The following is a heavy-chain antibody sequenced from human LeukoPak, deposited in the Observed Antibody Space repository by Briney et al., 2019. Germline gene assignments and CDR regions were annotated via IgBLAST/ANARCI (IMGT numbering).Heavy chain of an antibody. J-gene: IGHJ4*02. CDR1: GGSFSGYY. Sequence: PSETLSLTCAVYGGSFSGYYWSWIRQPPGKGLEWIGEINHSGSTNYNPSLKSRVTISVDTSKNQFSLKLSSVTAADTAVYYCARQVGANGDYWGQGTLVTVSS. D-gene: IGHD1-26*01. CDR3: ARQVGANGDY. CDR2: INHSGST. V-gene: IGHV4-34*01.